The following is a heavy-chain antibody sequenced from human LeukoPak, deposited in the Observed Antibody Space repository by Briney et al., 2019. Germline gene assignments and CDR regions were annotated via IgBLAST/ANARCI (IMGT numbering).Heavy chain of an antibody. J-gene: IGHJ4*02. Sequence: SETLSLTCTVSGGSISSYYWSWIRQPPGKGLEWIGSLFYSGNTNYNPSLKSRVTISLDTSKNQVSLRLSSVTAADTAVYYSGRGPSPFDYWGQGTRVTVSS. CDR2: LFYSGNT. CDR3: GRGPSPFDY. V-gene: IGHV4-59*08. CDR1: GGSISSYY.